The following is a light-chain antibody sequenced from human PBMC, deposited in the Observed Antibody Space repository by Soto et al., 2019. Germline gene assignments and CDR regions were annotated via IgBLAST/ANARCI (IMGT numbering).Light chain of an antibody. Sequence: DIQMTQSPSTLSASVGDRVTITCRASQSISSWLAWYQQKPGKAPKLLIYDASRLESGVPSRFSGSGSGTEFTLTISSLQPDDFATYSCQQYNSYSTFGQGTKVEIK. CDR2: DAS. CDR3: QQYNSYST. J-gene: IGKJ1*01. CDR1: QSISSW. V-gene: IGKV1-5*01.